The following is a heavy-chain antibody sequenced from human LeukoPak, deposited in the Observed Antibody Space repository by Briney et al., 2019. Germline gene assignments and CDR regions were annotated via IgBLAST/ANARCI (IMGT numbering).Heavy chain of an antibody. J-gene: IGHJ4*02. CDR1: GFTFSSYS. Sequence: GGSLRLSCAASGFTFSSYSMNWVRQAPGKGLEWVSSISSSSYIYYADSAKGRFTISRDNAKNSLYLQMNSLRAEDTAVYYCARYRAIVGATTWIDYWGQGTLVTVSS. CDR2: ISSSSYI. D-gene: IGHD1-26*01. V-gene: IGHV3-21*01. CDR3: ARYRAIVGATTWIDY.